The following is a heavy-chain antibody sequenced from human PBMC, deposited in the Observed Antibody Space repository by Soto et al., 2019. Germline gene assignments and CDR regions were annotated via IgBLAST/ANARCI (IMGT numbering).Heavy chain of an antibody. CDR1: GGSFIGYY. V-gene: IGHV4-34*01. Sequence: SETLYLTCAVYGGSFIGYYWSWIRQPPGKGLEWIGEINHSGSTNYNPSLKSRVTISVDTSKNQFSLKLSSVTAADTAVYYCARSYYDSSGYYDYWGQGTLVTVSS. CDR3: ARSYYDSSGYYDY. D-gene: IGHD3-22*01. J-gene: IGHJ4*02. CDR2: INHSGST.